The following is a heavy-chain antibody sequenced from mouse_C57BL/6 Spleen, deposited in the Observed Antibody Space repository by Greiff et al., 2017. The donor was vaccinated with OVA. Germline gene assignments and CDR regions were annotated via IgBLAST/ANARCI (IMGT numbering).Heavy chain of an antibody. Sequence: EVKLMESGGGLVKPGGSLKLSCAASGFTFSSYAMSWVRQTPEKRLEWVATISDGGSYTYYPDNVKGRFTISRDNAKNNLYLQMSHLKSEDTAMYYCARDREIYDGYYGMFAYWGQGTLVTASA. CDR2: ISDGGSYT. CDR1: GFTFSSYA. CDR3: ARDREIYDGYYGMFAY. V-gene: IGHV5-4*01. D-gene: IGHD2-3*01. J-gene: IGHJ3*01.